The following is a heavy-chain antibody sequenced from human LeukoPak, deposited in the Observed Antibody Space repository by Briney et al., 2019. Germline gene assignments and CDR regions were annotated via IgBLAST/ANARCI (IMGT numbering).Heavy chain of an antibody. J-gene: IGHJ4*02. Sequence: ASVKVSCKASGYTFTNYDINWVRQATGQGLEWMGWMNPNTGNTGYVQKFQGRVTIIRNTSISTAYMELSSLRSEDTAVYYCARGGLWRGYYGFDFWGQGTLVTVSS. V-gene: IGHV1-8*03. CDR2: MNPNTGNT. CDR1: GYTFTNYD. CDR3: ARGGLWRGYYGFDF. D-gene: IGHD3-3*01.